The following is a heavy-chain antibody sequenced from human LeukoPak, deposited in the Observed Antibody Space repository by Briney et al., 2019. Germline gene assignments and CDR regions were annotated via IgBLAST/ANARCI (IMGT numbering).Heavy chain of an antibody. J-gene: IGHJ5*02. CDR2: TYYRSKWYN. V-gene: IGHV6-1*01. CDR1: GDSVSSNSAA. D-gene: IGHD1-26*01. CDR3: AGSGSYYRDSWFDP. Sequence: SQTLSLTCAISGDSVSSNSAAWNWIRQSPSRGLEWLGRTYYRSKWYNDYAVSVKSRITINPDTSKNQFSLQLNTVTPEDTAVYYCAGSGSYYRDSWFDPWGQGTLVTVSS.